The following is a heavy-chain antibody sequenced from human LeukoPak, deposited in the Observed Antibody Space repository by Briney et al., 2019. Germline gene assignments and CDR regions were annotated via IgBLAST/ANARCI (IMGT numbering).Heavy chain of an antibody. J-gene: IGHJ5*02. CDR3: ARVYYDYVWGSYRPRWFDP. CDR2: ISLSGST. D-gene: IGHD3-16*02. CDR1: GGSFSDYY. V-gene: IGHV4-34*01. Sequence: SETLSLTCAVFGGSFSDYYWGWIRQPPGKGLEWIGEISLSGSTNYNPSLKSRVTISVDTSKIQLSLKLSSVTAADTAVYYCARVYYDYVWGSYRPRWFDPWGQGTLVSVSS.